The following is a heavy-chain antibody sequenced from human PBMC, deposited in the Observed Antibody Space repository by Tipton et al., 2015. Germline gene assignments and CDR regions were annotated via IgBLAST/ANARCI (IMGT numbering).Heavy chain of an antibody. D-gene: IGHD6-19*01. CDR2: IYYSGST. Sequence: LSLTCTVSGGSVSSGTYYWSWIRQPPGKGLEWIGYIYYSGSTNYNPSLKSRVTISVDTTKNHFSRKLRSVTAADTAVYYCAREAVARYYYGMDVWGQGTTVAVSS. J-gene: IGHJ6*02. CDR1: GGSVSSGTYY. V-gene: IGHV4-61*03. CDR3: AREAVARYYYGMDV.